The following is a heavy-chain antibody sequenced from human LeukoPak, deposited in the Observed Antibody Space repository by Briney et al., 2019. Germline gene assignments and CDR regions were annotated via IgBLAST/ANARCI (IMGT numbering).Heavy chain of an antibody. CDR2: IKYDGSET. CDR1: GLTFSSYW. CDR3: ARDSTLSNY. J-gene: IGHJ4*02. D-gene: IGHD3-16*01. V-gene: IGHV3-7*04. Sequence: GGSLRLSCAASGLTFSSYWMTWVRQAPGKGLEWVATIKYDGSETYYVDSVRGRFSISRDNAKNSLYLQMNSLRADDTAVYYCARDSTLSNYWGQGTLVTVSS.